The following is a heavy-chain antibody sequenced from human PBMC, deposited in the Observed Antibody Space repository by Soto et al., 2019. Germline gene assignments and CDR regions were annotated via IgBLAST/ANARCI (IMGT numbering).Heavy chain of an antibody. CDR1: GDSISSSKW. Sequence: QVQLQESGPGLVKPSGTLSLTCAVSGDSISSSKWWSWVRQPPGKGREWIGEIYHSGSTNYNPSLKSRVIISVDKSKNQFSLKLSSVTDADTAVYYCARGERQQQLDYWGQGTLVTVSS. CDR3: ARGERQQQLDY. CDR2: IYHSGST. V-gene: IGHV4-4*02. J-gene: IGHJ4*02. D-gene: IGHD6-13*01.